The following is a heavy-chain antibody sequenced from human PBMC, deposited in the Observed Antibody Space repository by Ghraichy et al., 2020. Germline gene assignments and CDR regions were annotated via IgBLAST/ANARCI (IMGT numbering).Heavy chain of an antibody. CDR1: GFTFSSYG. V-gene: IGHV3-30*18. D-gene: IGHD5-18*01. J-gene: IGHJ6*02. CDR3: AKDQGRGYSRYYGMDV. CDR2: ISYDGSNK. Sequence: SLRLSCAASGFTFSSYGMHWVRQAPGKGLEWVAVISYDGSNKYYADSVKGRFTISRDNSKNTLYLQMNSLRAEDTAVYYCAKDQGRGYSRYYGMDVWGQGTTVTVSS.